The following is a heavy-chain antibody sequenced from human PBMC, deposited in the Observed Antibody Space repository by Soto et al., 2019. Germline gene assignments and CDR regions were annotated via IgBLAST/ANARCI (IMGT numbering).Heavy chain of an antibody. CDR1: GFTFSSYA. V-gene: IGHV3-23*01. Sequence: GGSLRLSCAASGFTFSSYAMSWVRQAPGKGLEWVSAISGSGGSTYYADSVKGRFTISRDNSKNTLYLQMNSLRAEDTAVYYCANGRGSYYYYMDVWGKGTTVTVSS. D-gene: IGHD3-16*01. J-gene: IGHJ6*03. CDR2: ISGSGGST. CDR3: ANGRGSYYYYMDV.